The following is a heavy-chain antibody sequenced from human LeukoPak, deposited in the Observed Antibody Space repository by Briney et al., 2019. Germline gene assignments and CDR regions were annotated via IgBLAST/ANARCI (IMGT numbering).Heavy chain of an antibody. V-gene: IGHV4-59*01. D-gene: IGHD3-9*01. CDR2: IYYSGST. Sequence: SETLSLTCTVSGGSISSYYWSWIRQPPGKGLEWIGYIYYSGSTNYNPSLKSRVTISVDTSKNQFSLKLSSVTAADTAVYYCARDKRYFDWLSNYFDYWGQGTLVTVSS. J-gene: IGHJ4*02. CDR1: GGSISSYY. CDR3: ARDKRYFDWLSNYFDY.